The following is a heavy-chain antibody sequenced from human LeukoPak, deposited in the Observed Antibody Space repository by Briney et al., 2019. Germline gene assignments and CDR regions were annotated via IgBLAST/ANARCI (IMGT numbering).Heavy chain of an antibody. Sequence: PSETLSPTCTVSGGSISSSSYYWGWIRQPPGKGLEWIGSIYYSGSTYYNPSLKSRVTISVDTSKNQFSLKLSSVTAADTAVYYCARVVPAAKFDYWGQGTLVTVSS. CDR3: ARVVPAAKFDY. J-gene: IGHJ4*02. CDR1: GGSISSSSYY. CDR2: IYYSGST. V-gene: IGHV4-39*07. D-gene: IGHD2-2*01.